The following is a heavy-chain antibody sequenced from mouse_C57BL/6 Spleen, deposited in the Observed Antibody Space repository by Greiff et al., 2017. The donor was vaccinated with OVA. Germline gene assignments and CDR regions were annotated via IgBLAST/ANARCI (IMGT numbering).Heavy chain of an antibody. J-gene: IGHJ2*01. CDR1: GFTFSDYY. D-gene: IGHD2-5*01. V-gene: IGHV5-16*01. CDR2: INYDGSST. Sequence: EVMLVESEGGLVQPGSSMKLSCTASGFTFSDYYMAWVRQVPEKGLEWVANINYDGSSTYYLDSLKSRFIISRDNAKNILYLQMSSLKSEDTATYYCARDADSNYYFDYWGQGTTLTVSS. CDR3: ARDADSNYYFDY.